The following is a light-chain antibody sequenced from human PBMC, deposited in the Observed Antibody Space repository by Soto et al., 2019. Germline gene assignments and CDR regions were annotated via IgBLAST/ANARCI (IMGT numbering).Light chain of an antibody. V-gene: IGKV1-39*01. CDR1: QRITTC. Sequence: IQMTQSPSSLSASVGDRVTITCRASQRITTCLNWYQQKPGEAPKLLLSTSGTLQRGVPSRFSGSGSGTDFTLTITALRADDFATYFCQQTYSCPHTFGQGPKLEIK. CDR2: TSG. J-gene: IGKJ2*01. CDR3: QQTYSCPHT.